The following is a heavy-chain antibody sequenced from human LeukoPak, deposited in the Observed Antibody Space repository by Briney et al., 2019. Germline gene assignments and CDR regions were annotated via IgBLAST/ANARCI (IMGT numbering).Heavy chain of an antibody. D-gene: IGHD3-10*01. CDR2: ISAYNGNT. CDR1: GYTFIDYY. CDR3: ARAKLVRGVIIGWFDP. Sequence: ASVKVSCKASGYTFIDYYIHWVRQAPGQGLEFLGWISAYNGNTNYAQKLQGRVTMTTDTSTSTAYMELRSLRSDDTAVYYCARAKLVRGVIIGWFDPWGQGTLVTVSS. V-gene: IGHV1-18*04. J-gene: IGHJ5*02.